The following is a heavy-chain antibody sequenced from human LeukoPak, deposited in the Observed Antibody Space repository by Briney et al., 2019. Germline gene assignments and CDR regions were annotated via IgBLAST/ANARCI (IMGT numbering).Heavy chain of an antibody. CDR2: ISKSSSST. CDR1: GYTFSDYY. J-gene: IGHJ4*02. Sequence: GGSLSPVCAASGYTFSDYYMSWIRQAPGKGLEWVSYISKSSSSTNYADSVKGRFSMSRDNAKNTLYLQLNSLTAEDTAVYYCARVMSSGIPINYWGPGTLVTVSS. CDR3: ARVMSSGIPINY. D-gene: IGHD3-10*01. V-gene: IGHV3-11*05.